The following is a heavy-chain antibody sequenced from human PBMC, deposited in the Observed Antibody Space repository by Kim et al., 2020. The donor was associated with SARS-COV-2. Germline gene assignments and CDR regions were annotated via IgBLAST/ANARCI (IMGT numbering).Heavy chain of an antibody. CDR1: GFTFDDYA. D-gene: IGHD2-2*01. J-gene: IGHJ4*01. Sequence: GGSLRLSCAASGFTFDDYAMHWVRQAPGKGLEWVSGISWNSGSIGYADSVKGRFTISRDNAKNSLYLQMNSLRAEDTALYYCTKDTSPLCSSTSCYLDYWRHGTLVTLSS. CDR3: TKDTSPLCSSTSCYLDY. CDR2: ISWNSGSI. V-gene: IGHV3-9*01.